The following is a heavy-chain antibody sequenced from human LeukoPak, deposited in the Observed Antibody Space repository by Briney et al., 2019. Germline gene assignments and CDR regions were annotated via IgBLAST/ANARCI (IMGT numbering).Heavy chain of an antibody. D-gene: IGHD2-2*01. CDR1: GGSISSSSYY. V-gene: IGHV4-39*01. CDR3: ATPRVVPAATFDY. CDR2: IYYSGST. Sequence: SETLSLTCTVSGGSISSSSYYWGWIRQPPGNGLEWIGSIYYSGSTYYNPSLKSRVTISVDTSKNQFSLKLSSVTAADTAVYYCATPRVVPAATFDYWGQGTLVTVSS. J-gene: IGHJ4*02.